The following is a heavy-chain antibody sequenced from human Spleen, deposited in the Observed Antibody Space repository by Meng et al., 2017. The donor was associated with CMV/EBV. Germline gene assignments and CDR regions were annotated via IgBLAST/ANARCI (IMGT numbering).Heavy chain of an antibody. CDR1: GFSFSRYW. D-gene: IGHD1-1*01. V-gene: IGHV3-7*04. CDR2: IKQDGSEK. J-gene: IGHJ3*02. Sequence: GGSLRLSCAASGFSFSRYWMTWVRQAPGKGLEWVATIKQDGSEKYYVDSVKGRFTISRDNAKNSLYLQMNSLRAEDTAVYYCARVTSRGYRFPFFDIWGQGTMVTVSS. CDR3: ARVTSRGYRFPFFDI.